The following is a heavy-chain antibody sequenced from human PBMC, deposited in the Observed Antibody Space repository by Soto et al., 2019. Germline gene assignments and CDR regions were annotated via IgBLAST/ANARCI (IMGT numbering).Heavy chain of an antibody. V-gene: IGHV4-34*01. CDR3: SKQSRPPGILTGYYLLCDI. J-gene: IGHJ3*02. D-gene: IGHD3-9*01. Sequence: SETLSLTCAVYGGSFSGYYWTWIRQPPGTGLEWIGEINHSGSTNYNPSLKSRVTISVDTSKNQFSLKLTSVTAADTAVYYFSKQSRPPGILTGYYLLCDISGQGTMVTVSS. CDR1: GGSFSGYY. CDR2: INHSGST.